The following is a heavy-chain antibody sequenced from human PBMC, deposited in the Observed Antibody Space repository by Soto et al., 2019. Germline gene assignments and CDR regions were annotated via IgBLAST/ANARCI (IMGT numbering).Heavy chain of an antibody. D-gene: IGHD1-7*01. CDR1: GFTFSAYA. J-gene: IGHJ4*02. CDR2: ISANGQGI. Sequence: LRLSCAASGFTFSAYALSWVRQAPGKGLEWVSAISANGQGIYYADSVRGRFTISRDNSKNTIFLHMDSLRAEDTAVYYCAKDRNYPRDQFHYWGQGTLVTVSS. CDR3: AKDRNYPRDQFHY. V-gene: IGHV3-23*01.